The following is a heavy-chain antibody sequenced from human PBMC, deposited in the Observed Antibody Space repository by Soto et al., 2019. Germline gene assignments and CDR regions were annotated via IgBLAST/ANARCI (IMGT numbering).Heavy chain of an antibody. CDR2: VYPSDSDV. D-gene: IGHD2-2*02. CDR3: ARSIACSSTSCYTGHYNWFDP. V-gene: IGHV5-51*01. Sequence: GESLKISCQGTGYRFSSSWIGWVRQKPGKGLEWLGNVYPSDSDVRYSPAFEGQVTISADNSINTAYLQLLNLKASDTAIYYCARSIACSSTSCYTGHYNWFDPWGQGTLVTVSS. CDR1: GYRFSSSW. J-gene: IGHJ5*02.